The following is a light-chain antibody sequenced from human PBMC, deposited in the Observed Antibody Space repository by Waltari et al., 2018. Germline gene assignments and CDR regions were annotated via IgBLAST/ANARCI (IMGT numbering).Light chain of an antibody. V-gene: IGLV1-44*01. Sequence: QSVLTQPPSASGTPGQRVTISCSGSSSNLGSSSVNWYQQLPGTAPKLLIYSSKQRPSGVPDRFSGSKSGTSASLAISGLQSEDEADYYCTGWDDSLNGVVFGGGTKLTVL. CDR2: SSK. CDR3: TGWDDSLNGVV. CDR1: SSNLGSSS. J-gene: IGLJ2*01.